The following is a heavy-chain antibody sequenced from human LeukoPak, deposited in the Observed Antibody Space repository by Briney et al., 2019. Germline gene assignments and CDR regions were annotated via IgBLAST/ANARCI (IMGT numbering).Heavy chain of an antibody. CDR3: ARGLSGYYY. Sequence: SETLSLTCAVYGGSFSGYYWSWIRKPPGKGLEWIGEINHSGSTNYNPSLKSRVTISVDTSKNQFSLKLSSVTAADTAVYYCARGLSGYYYWGQGTLVTVSS. V-gene: IGHV4-34*01. CDR2: INHSGST. CDR1: GGSFSGYY. D-gene: IGHD3-3*01. J-gene: IGHJ4*02.